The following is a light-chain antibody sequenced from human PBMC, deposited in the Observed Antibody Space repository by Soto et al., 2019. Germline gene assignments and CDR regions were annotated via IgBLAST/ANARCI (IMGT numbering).Light chain of an antibody. CDR3: CSYAGSYTHV. CDR2: DVT. V-gene: IGLV2-11*01. J-gene: IGLJ1*01. Sequence: QSVLTQPRSVSGSPGQSVTISCTGTSSDVGTYNYVSWYQQHPGKAPKLIIYDVTKWPSGVPDRFSGSKSGNTASLTISGLQAEDEAAYYCCSYAGSYTHVFGTGTKVTVL. CDR1: SSDVGTYNY.